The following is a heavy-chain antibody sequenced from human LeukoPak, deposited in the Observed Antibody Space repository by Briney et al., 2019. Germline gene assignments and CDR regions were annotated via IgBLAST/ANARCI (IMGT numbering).Heavy chain of an antibody. V-gene: IGHV3-21*01. CDR3: ARGDRDLYCSSTSCYPVL. D-gene: IGHD2-2*01. CDR1: GFTFSSYW. Sequence: GGSLRLSCAASGFTFSSYWMSWVRQAPGKGLEWVSSISSSSSYIYYADSVKGRFTISRDNAKNSLYLQMNSLRAEDTAVYYCARGDRDLYCSSTSCYPVLGGQGTLVTVSS. J-gene: IGHJ4*02. CDR2: ISSSSSYI.